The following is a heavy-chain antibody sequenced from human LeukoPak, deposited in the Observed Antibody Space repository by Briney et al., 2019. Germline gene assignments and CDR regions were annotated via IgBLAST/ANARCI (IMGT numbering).Heavy chain of an antibody. CDR1: GGTFSSYT. V-gene: IGHV1-69*02. Sequence: SVKVSCKASGGTFSSYTISWVRQAPGQGLEWMGRIIPILGIANYAQKFQGRVTITADKSTSTAYMELSSLRSEDTAVYYCASTLKYSSSSVHYWGQGTLVTVSS. CDR2: IIPILGIA. D-gene: IGHD6-6*01. CDR3: ASTLKYSSSSVHY. J-gene: IGHJ4*02.